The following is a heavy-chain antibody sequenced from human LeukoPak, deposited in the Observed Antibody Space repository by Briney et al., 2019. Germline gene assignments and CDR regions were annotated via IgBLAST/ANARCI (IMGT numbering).Heavy chain of an antibody. J-gene: IGHJ6*03. V-gene: IGHV1-69*06. CDR2: IIPFFGTA. D-gene: IGHD2-2*01. CDR3: ASPSGYCSSTSCRYYYYYMDV. CDR1: GGTFSSYA. Sequence: SVKVSCKASGGTFSSYAISWVRQAPGQGLEWMGGIIPFFGTANYAQKFQGRVTITADKSTSTAYMQLSSLRSEDTAVYYCASPSGYCSSTSCRYYYYYMDVWGKGTPVTVSS.